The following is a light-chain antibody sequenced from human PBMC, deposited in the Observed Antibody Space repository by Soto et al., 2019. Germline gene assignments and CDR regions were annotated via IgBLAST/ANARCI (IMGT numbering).Light chain of an antibody. Sequence: QSALTQSASVSGSPGQSITISCTRTSAKVGSYDLVSWYQQHPGKAPKLIISEGSKRPSGVSDRFSGSDAGNTASLTISGLQAEDEADYYCCSVVGIDSFEVFGGGTKLTVL. CDR2: EGS. CDR3: CSVVGIDSFEV. CDR1: SAKVGSYDL. V-gene: IGLV2-23*03. J-gene: IGLJ2*01.